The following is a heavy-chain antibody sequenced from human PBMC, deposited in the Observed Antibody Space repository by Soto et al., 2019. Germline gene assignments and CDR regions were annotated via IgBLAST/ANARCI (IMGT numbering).Heavy chain of an antibody. CDR2: INAGNGNT. CDR3: ASGYFDWLVLDY. Sequence: ASVKVSCKASGYTFTSYAMHWVRQAPGQRLEWMGWINAGNGNTKYSQKFQGRVTITRDTSASTAYMELSSLRSEDTAVYYCASGYFDWLVLDYWGQGTLVTVSS. V-gene: IGHV1-3*01. D-gene: IGHD3-9*01. CDR1: GYTFTSYA. J-gene: IGHJ4*02.